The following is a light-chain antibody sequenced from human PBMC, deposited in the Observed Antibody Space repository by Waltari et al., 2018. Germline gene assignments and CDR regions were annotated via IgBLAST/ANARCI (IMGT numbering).Light chain of an antibody. CDR3: QHYLRLPVT. CDR1: QSVSMD. J-gene: IGKJ1*01. Sequence: SCRTSQSVSMDLALYQQKPGQAPRLLIYGASTRATGIPDRFSGSGSGTDFSLTIGRLEPDDFAVYYCQHYLRLPVTFGQGTTVEI. V-gene: IGKV3-20*01. CDR2: GAS.